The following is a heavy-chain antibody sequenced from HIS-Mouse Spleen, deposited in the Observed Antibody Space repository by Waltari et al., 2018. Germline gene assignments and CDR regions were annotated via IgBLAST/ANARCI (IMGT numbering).Heavy chain of an antibody. D-gene: IGHD4-4*01. CDR2: INHSGST. V-gene: IGHV4-34*01. J-gene: IGHJ4*02. CDR3: ARGGGLGNSAWFDY. Sequence: QVQLQQWGAGLLKPSATLSLTCPVYGGSFRGYYLSWTLQSPGKGLEWIGEINHSGSTNYNPALKSRVTISVDTSKNQFSLKLSSVTAADTAVYYCARGGGLGNSAWFDYWGQGTLVTVSS. CDR1: GGSFRGYY.